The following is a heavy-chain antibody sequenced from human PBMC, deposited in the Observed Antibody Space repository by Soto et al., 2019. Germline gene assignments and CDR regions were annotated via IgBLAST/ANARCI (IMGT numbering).Heavy chain of an antibody. CDR3: ATAVPSSNYANWFDP. J-gene: IGHJ5*02. D-gene: IGHD4-4*01. Sequence: PGNVHFNASDYTFTGYEISWVRQAPGQGLEWMGGSIPCIGKANYAQKFQGRVTITADESTSTAYMELSSLRSEDTAVYYCATAVPSSNYANWFDPWGQGTLVTVSS. V-gene: IGHV1-69*13. CDR1: DYTFTGYE. CDR2: SIPCIGKA.